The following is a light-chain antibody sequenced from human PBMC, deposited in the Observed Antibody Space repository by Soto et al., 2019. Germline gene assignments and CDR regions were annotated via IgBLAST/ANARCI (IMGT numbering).Light chain of an antibody. CDR3: SSFTSSITVL. CDR2: EAS. CDR1: SSDVGDYNY. Sequence: QSALTQPASVSGSPGQSITISCTGTSSDVGDYNYVSWYQHHPGKAPKLMIYEASNRPSGVSNRFSGSKSGNTASLTISGLQAEDEADYYCSSFTSSITVLFGGGTKLTVL. J-gene: IGLJ2*01. V-gene: IGLV2-14*01.